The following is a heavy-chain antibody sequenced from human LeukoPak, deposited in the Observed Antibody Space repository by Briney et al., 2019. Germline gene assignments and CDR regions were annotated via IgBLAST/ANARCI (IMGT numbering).Heavy chain of an antibody. CDR3: ARDKGDSSSWYDNWFDP. CDR1: GYTFTSYG. J-gene: IGHJ5*02. Sequence: SVKVSCKASGYTFTSYGISWVRQAPGQGLEWMGRIIPILGIANYAQKFQGRVTITADKSTSTAYMELSSLRSEDTAVYYCARDKGDSSSWYDNWFDPWGQGTLVTVSS. V-gene: IGHV1-69*04. CDR2: IIPILGIA. D-gene: IGHD6-13*01.